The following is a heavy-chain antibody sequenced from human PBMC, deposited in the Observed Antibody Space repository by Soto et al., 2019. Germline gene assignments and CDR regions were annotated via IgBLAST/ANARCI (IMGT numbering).Heavy chain of an antibody. CDR2: ISYDGSNK. CDR3: AKIPSITGTDLDY. J-gene: IGHJ4*02. CDR1: GFTFSSYG. D-gene: IGHD1-20*01. V-gene: IGHV3-30*18. Sequence: GGSLRLSCAASGFTFSSYGMHWVRQAPGKGLEWVAVISYDGSNKYYADSVKGRFTISRDNSKNTLYLQMNSLRAEDTAVYYCAKIPSITGTDLDYWGQGTLVTVS.